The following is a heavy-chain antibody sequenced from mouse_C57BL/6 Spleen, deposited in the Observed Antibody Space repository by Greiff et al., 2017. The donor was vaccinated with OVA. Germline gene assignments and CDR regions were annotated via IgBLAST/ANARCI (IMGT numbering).Heavy chain of an antibody. CDR1: GYTFTSYW. D-gene: IGHD1-1*01. Sequence: VQLQQSGAELVKPGASVKLSCKASGYTFTSYWMHWVKQSPGRGLEWIGRIDPNSGGTKYNEKFKSKATLTVDKSSSTAYMQLSSLTSEDSAVYDCASGGITTVARYAMDYWGQGTSVTVSS. V-gene: IGHV1-72*01. J-gene: IGHJ4*01. CDR2: IDPNSGGT. CDR3: ASGGITTVARYAMDY.